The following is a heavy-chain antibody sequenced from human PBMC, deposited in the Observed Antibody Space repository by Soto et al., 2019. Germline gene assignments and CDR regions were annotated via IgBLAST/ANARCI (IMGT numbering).Heavy chain of an antibody. CDR3: ARHGYTRGGDY. J-gene: IGHJ4*02. CDR1: GGSINSYY. CDR2: IFYNGGT. D-gene: IGHD5-18*01. Sequence: SSETLSLTCIVSGGSINSYYWSWVRQSPGKGLEWIGYIFYNGGTSYKSSLKSRVTISVDTSKNQFSLKMTSVTAADTAVYYCARHGYTRGGDYWCQGIQVTVSS. V-gene: IGHV4-59*08.